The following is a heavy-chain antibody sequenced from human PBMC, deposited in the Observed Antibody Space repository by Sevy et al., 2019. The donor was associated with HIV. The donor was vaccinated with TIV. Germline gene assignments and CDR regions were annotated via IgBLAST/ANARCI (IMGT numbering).Heavy chain of an antibody. D-gene: IGHD3-16*01. CDR2: ISYDGSNK. CDR1: GFIFSSYG. CDR3: AKDRLLIYYYYGMDV. J-gene: IGHJ6*02. Sequence: GGSLRLSCAASGFIFSSYGMHWVRQAPGKGLEWVAVISYDGSNKYYADSVKGRFTISRDNSKNTLYLQMNSLRAEDTAVYYCAKDRLLIYYYYGMDVWGQGTTVTVSS. V-gene: IGHV3-30*18.